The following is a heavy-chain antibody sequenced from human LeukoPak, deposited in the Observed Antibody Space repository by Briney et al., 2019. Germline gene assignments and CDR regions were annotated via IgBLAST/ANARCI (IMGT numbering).Heavy chain of an antibody. Sequence: PSETLSLTCTVSGGSISSGDYYWSWIRQPPGKGLEWIGYIYYSGSTYYNPSLKSRVTISVDTSKNQFSLKLSSVTAADTAVYYCARDDSSGYQDAFDIWGQGTMVTVSS. CDR1: GGSISSGDYY. CDR2: IYYSGST. J-gene: IGHJ3*02. V-gene: IGHV4-30-4*08. D-gene: IGHD3-22*01. CDR3: ARDDSSGYQDAFDI.